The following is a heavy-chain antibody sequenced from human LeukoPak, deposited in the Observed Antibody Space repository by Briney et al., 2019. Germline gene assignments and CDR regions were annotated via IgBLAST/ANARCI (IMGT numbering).Heavy chain of an antibody. CDR2: IYPGDSDT. D-gene: IGHD5-12*01. CDR3: ARLGLPYRGYDYVGLGFFDY. CDR1: GYSFTSYW. J-gene: IGHJ4*02. Sequence: GESLKISCKGSGYSFTSYWIGWVRQMPGKGLEWMGIIYPGDSDTRYSPSFQGQVTISADKSISTAYLQWSSLKASDTAMYYCARLGLPYRGYDYVGLGFFDYWGQGTLVTVSS. V-gene: IGHV5-51*01.